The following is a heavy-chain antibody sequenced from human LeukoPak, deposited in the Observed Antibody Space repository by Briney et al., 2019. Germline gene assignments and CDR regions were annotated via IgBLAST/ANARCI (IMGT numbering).Heavy chain of an antibody. V-gene: IGHV3-9*01. Sequence: PGRSLRLSCAASGFTFDDYAMHWVRQAPGKGLEWVSGIIWNSGSIGYADSVKGRFTISRDNAKNSLYLQMNSLRAEDTALYYWAKDISVGAAPYYFDYWGQGTLVTVSS. CDR3: AKDISVGAAPYYFDY. CDR2: IIWNSGSI. D-gene: IGHD1-26*01. CDR1: GFTFDDYA. J-gene: IGHJ4*02.